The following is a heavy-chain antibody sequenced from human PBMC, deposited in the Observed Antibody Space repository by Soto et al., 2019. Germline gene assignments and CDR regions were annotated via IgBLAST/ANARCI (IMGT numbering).Heavy chain of an antibody. V-gene: IGHV4-59*01. CDR3: ARAMGVGYSNWFDP. CDR2: IYYSGST. Sequence: PSETLCLTGTGSGGSISSYYWRLIRQPPGKGLEWIGYIYYSGSTNYNPSLKSRVTISVDTSKNQFSLKLSSVTAEDTAVYYCARAMGVGYSNWFDPWGQGTLVAVSS. J-gene: IGHJ5*02. D-gene: IGHD3-22*01. CDR1: GGSISSYY.